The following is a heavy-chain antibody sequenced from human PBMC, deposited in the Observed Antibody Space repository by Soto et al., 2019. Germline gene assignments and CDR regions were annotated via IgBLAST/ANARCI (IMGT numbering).Heavy chain of an antibody. D-gene: IGHD1-7*01. CDR3: ARDRGITGTTDDSVAY. Sequence: QVQLVQSGAEVKKPGSSVKVSCKASGGTFSSYAISWVRQAPGQGLEWMGGIIPIFGTANYAQKFQGRVTITADESTSTADIELSSLRSEDTAVYYCARDRGITGTTDDSVAYWGKGTLVTVSS. CDR2: IIPIFGTA. V-gene: IGHV1-69*01. J-gene: IGHJ4*02. CDR1: GGTFSSYA.